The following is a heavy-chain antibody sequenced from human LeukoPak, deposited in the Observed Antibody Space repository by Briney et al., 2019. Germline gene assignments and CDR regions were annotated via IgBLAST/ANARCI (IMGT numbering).Heavy chain of an antibody. J-gene: IGHJ4*02. Sequence: GGSLRLSCAASGFTFSSYWMHWVRQAPGKGLVWVSRINSGGSSTSYADSVKGRFTISRDNAKNTLYLQMNSLRAEDTAVYYCARDGLYDFWSGYPDYWGQGTLVTVSS. D-gene: IGHD3-3*01. V-gene: IGHV3-74*01. CDR1: GFTFSSYW. CDR2: INSGGSST. CDR3: ARDGLYDFWSGYPDY.